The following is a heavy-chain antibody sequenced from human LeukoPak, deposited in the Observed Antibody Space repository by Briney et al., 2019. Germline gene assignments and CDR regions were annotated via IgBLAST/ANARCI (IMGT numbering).Heavy chain of an antibody. CDR3: TRDVSATARAYDY. J-gene: IGHJ4*02. D-gene: IGHD1-26*01. V-gene: IGHV3-21*01. CDR2: IAISGTYI. Sequence: PGGSLRLSCAASGFILSDYNMNWVRQAPGKGLEWVSFIAISGTYIAYADSVKGRFTISRENAKNSLYLQMNSLRAEDTAAYYCTRDVSATARAYDYWGQGTLVTVSS. CDR1: GFILSDYN.